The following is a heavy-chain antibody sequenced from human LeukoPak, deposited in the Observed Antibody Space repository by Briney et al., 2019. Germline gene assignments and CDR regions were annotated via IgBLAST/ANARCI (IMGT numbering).Heavy chain of an antibody. CDR2: ISAYNGNT. CDR1: GYTFTSYG. J-gene: IGHJ6*02. CDR3: ARDPKFYYYYYGMDV. V-gene: IGHV1-18*01. Sequence: ASVKVSCKASGYTFTSYGISWVRQAPEQGLEWMGWISAYNGNTNYAQKLQGRVTMTTDTSTSTAYMELRSLRSDDTAVYYCARDPKFYYYYYGMDVWGQGTTVTVSS.